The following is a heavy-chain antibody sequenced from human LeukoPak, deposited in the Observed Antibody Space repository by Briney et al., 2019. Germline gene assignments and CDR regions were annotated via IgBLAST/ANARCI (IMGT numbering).Heavy chain of an antibody. D-gene: IGHD5-12*01. Sequence: PGGSLRLSCAASGFPFSTYWMTWVRQAPGKGLEWVANIKEDGSREYYVDSVKGRFTISRDNAKNSLYLQMDSLTAEDTAVYYCARDSPGYGAYVSWGQGTLVSVSS. CDR3: ARDSPGYGAYVS. V-gene: IGHV3-7*01. CDR2: IKEDGSRE. CDR1: GFPFSTYW. J-gene: IGHJ1*01.